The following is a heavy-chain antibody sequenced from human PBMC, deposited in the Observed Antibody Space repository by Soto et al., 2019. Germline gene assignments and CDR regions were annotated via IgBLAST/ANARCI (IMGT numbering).Heavy chain of an antibody. CDR1: GGSISSYY. D-gene: IGHD3-9*01. V-gene: IGHV4-59*01. J-gene: IGHJ6*02. CDR2: IYYSGST. CDR3: AGQVSGYYILSSYDPYYYNGMDV. Sequence: PSETLSLTCTVSGGSISSYYWSWIRQPPGKGLEWIGYIYYSGSTNYNPSLKSRVTISVDTSKNQFSLKLSSVTAADTAVYYCAGQVSGYYILSSYDPYYYNGMDVWGQGTTVTVSS.